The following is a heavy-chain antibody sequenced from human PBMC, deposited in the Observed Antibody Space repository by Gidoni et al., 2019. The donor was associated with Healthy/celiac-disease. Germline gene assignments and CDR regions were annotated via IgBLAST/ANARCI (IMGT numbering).Heavy chain of an antibody. Sequence: VQLVESGGGLVQPGGSLRLSCAASGFTFSSYSMNWVRQAPGKGLEWVSYISSSSSTIYYADSVKGRFTISRDNAKNSLYLQMNSLRDEDTAVYYCARDENYYDSSGYSDHFDYWGQGTLVTVSS. CDR1: GFTFSSYS. V-gene: IGHV3-48*02. CDR3: ARDENYYDSSGYSDHFDY. J-gene: IGHJ4*02. D-gene: IGHD3-22*01. CDR2: ISSSSSTI.